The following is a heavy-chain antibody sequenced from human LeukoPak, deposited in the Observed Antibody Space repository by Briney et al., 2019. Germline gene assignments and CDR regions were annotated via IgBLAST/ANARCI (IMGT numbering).Heavy chain of an antibody. CDR3: AGGSDSSGWYHY. CDR2: TNPNSGGT. V-gene: IGHV1-2*06. Sequence: GASVKVSCKASGYTFTGYYMHWVRQAPGQGLEWMGRTNPNSGGTNYAQKFQGRVTMTRDTSISTAYMELSRLRSDDTAVYYCAGGSDSSGWYHYWGQGTLVTVSS. CDR1: GYTFTGYY. D-gene: IGHD6-19*01. J-gene: IGHJ4*02.